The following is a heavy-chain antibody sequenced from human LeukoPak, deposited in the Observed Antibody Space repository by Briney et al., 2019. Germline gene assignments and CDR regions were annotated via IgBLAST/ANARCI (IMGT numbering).Heavy chain of an antibody. CDR1: TFTLSDYY. Sequence: PGGSLRLSCAASTFTLSDYYMSWIRQAPGKGLEWVSHISSSGSFIYYADSVKGRFTISRDNAKNSLDLQMNSLRDVDTAIYYCARAGGGGYNYGLDYWGQGILVAVSS. CDR3: ARAGGGGYNYGLDY. CDR2: ISSSGSFI. D-gene: IGHD5-18*01. V-gene: IGHV3-11*04. J-gene: IGHJ4*02.